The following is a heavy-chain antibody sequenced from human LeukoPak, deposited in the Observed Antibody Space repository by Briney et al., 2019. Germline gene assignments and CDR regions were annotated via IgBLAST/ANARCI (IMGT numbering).Heavy chain of an antibody. CDR2: ISGSGAST. D-gene: IGHD1-26*01. CDR1: GFTFSTNA. CDR3: AKDVGKWESLHFFDY. V-gene: IGHV3-23*01. Sequence: GGSLRLSCLTSGFTFSTNAMSWVRQAPGKGLEWISGISGSGASTYYADSVTGRFTISRDNSKNTLYLQMNSLRGDDTAVYYCAKDVGKWESLHFFDYWGQGTLVTVSS. J-gene: IGHJ4*02.